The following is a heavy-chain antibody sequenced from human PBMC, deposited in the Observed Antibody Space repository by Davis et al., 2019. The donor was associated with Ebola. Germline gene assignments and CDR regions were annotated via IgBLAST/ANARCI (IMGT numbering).Heavy chain of an antibody. CDR1: GFTFSSYA. CDR3: AKGGSGWPSDYSYGMGV. CDR2: VTSSGGGT. V-gene: IGHV3-23*01. Sequence: GGSLRPSCAASGFTFSSYAMTWARQVPGKGLEWVSAVTSSGGGTYYADSVKGRFTISRDNSKNTLFLQLNSLGVEDTAIYYCAKGGSGWPSDYSYGMGVWGKGTTVTVSS. D-gene: IGHD6-19*01. J-gene: IGHJ6*04.